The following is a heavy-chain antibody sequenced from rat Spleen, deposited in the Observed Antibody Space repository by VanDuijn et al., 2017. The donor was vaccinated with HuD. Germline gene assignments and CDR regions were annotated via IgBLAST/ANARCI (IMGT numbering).Heavy chain of an antibody. V-gene: IGHV2S63*01. CDR2: MWSNGGT. J-gene: IGHJ2*01. Sequence: EVQLKESGPGLVQSSQTLSLTCTVSGFSLTGYSVHWVRQTPGKGLEWMGVMWSNGGTDYNSAIKSRLSISRDTSKSQVFLKMNSLQTEDTAMYFCASQRPYDGTYYLYWGQGVMVTVSS. CDR3: ASQRPYDGTYYLY. D-gene: IGHD1-12*02. CDR1: GFSLTGYS.